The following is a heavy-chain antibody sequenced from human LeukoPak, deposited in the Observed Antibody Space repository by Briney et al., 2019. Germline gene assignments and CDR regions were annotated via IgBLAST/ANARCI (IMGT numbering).Heavy chain of an antibody. V-gene: IGHV4-59*01. J-gene: IGHJ3*02. CDR1: GGSISSYY. D-gene: IGHD2-15*01. CDR2: IYYSGST. CDR3: ARDGVLPFDI. Sequence: TSETLSLTCTVSGGSISSYYWSWIRQPPGKGLEWIGYIYYSGSTNYNPSLKSRVTISVDTSKNQFSLKLSSVTAVDTAVYYCARDGVLPFDIWGQGTMVTVSS.